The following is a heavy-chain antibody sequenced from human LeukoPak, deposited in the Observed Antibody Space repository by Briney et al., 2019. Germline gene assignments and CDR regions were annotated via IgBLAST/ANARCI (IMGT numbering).Heavy chain of an antibody. V-gene: IGHV1-24*01. CDR1: GYTLTELS. D-gene: IGHD6-19*01. CDR2: FDPEDGET. CDR3: ATSQGHSSGWYSKGGFDY. Sequence: ASVKVSCKVSGYTLTELSMHWVRQAPGKGLEWMGGFDPEDGETIYAQKFQGRVTMTEDTSTDTAYMELSSLRSEDTAVYYCATSQGHSSGWYSKGGFDYWGQGTLVTVSS. J-gene: IGHJ4*02.